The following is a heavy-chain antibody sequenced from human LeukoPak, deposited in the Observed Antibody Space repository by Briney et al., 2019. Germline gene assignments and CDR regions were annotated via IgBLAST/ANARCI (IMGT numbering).Heavy chain of an antibody. CDR1: GGSISSGSNY. CDR2: KYYSGNI. J-gene: IGHJ4*02. V-gene: IGHV4-39*01. CDR3: ARGYDSSGHPFEY. D-gene: IGHD3-22*01. Sequence: SETLSLTCTVSGGSISSGSNYWGWIRQPPGKGLEWIGSKYYSGNIFYNPSLESRVTISVDTSKNQFSLILTSVTAADTAVYYCARGYDSSGHPFEYWGQGTPVTVSS.